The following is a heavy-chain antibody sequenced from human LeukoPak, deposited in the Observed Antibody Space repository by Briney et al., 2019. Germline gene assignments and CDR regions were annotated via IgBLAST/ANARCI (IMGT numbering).Heavy chain of an antibody. CDR2: INPNTGGT. V-gene: IGHV1-2*02. J-gene: IGHJ4*02. D-gene: IGHD5-18*01. CDR3: ARDDSFQFDS. CDR1: GYTFTAYY. Sequence: ASVKVSCKASGYTFTAYYIHWVRQAPGQGLEWMGWINPNTGGTNYAQKFQGRVTMTRATSISTAYMELSSLTSDDTAVYYCARDDSFQFDSWGQGTLVTVSS.